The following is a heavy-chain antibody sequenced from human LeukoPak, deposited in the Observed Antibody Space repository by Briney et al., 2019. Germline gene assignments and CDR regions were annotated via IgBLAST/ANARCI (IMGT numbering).Heavy chain of an antibody. J-gene: IGHJ4*02. CDR3: ARDGPSGSYYYPFDY. D-gene: IGHD1-26*01. V-gene: IGHV1-8*01. CDR2: MNPNSGDT. CDR1: GYTFTSYD. Sequence: ASVKVSCKASGYTFTSYDINWVRQAPGQGLEWMGWMNPNSGDTGYPQKFQGRVTMTRDTSITTAYMELSSLRSEDTAVYYCARDGPSGSYYYPFDYWGQGTLVTVSS.